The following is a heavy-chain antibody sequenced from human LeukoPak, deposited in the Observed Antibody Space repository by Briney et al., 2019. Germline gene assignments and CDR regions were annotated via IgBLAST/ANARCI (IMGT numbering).Heavy chain of an antibody. D-gene: IGHD3/OR15-3a*01. CDR2: IYYSGST. CDR1: GGSISSSSYY. Sequence: SETLSLTCTVSGGSISSSSYYWGWIRQPPGKGLEWIVSIYYSGSTYYNPSLKSRVTISVDTSKNQFSLKLSSVTAADTAVYYCARHSTPSALDPAFDIWGQGTMVTVSS. J-gene: IGHJ3*02. CDR3: ARHSTPSALDPAFDI. V-gene: IGHV4-39*01.